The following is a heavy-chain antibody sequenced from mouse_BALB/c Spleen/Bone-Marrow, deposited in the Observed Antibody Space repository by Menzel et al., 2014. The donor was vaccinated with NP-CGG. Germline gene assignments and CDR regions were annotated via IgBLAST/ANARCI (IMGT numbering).Heavy chain of an antibody. D-gene: IGHD2-4*01. J-gene: IGHJ4*01. Sequence: VKLVESRAELGMPGASVKMSCKASGYTFTDNWIYWVKQRPGQGLEWIGAIDTSDSYTNYNQKFMGKASLTVDASSSTAYVQVSSLTSDDSAVYYCARGGHDFSLDYWGQGTSVTVSS. CDR2: IDTSDSYT. CDR3: ARGGHDFSLDY. CDR1: GYTFTDNW. V-gene: IGHV1-69*01.